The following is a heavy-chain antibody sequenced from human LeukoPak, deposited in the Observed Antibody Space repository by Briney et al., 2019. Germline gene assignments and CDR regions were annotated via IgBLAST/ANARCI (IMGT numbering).Heavy chain of an antibody. CDR2: LYYSGST. Sequence: SETLSLACTVSGGSITTYYWSWIRQPPGKGLEWIGYLYYSGSTNYNPSLKSRVTTSVDTSENQFSLNLSSVTAADTAVYFCARGGNWGSYFDYWGQGTLVTVSS. J-gene: IGHJ4*02. CDR1: GGSITTYY. V-gene: IGHV4-59*01. D-gene: IGHD3-16*01. CDR3: ARGGNWGSYFDY.